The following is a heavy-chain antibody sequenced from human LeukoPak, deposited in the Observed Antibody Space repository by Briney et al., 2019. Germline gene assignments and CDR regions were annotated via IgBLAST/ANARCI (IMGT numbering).Heavy chain of an antibody. D-gene: IGHD3-10*01. CDR3: ARLSGGITMVRGVNPSYYYYYYMDV. J-gene: IGHJ6*03. CDR1: GGSISSYY. V-gene: IGHV4-4*09. Sequence: PSETLSLTCTVSGGSISSYYWSWIRQPPGKGLEWIGYIYTSGSTNYNPSLKSRVTISVDTSKNQFSLRLGSVTAADTAVYYCARLSGGITMVRGVNPSYYYYYYMDVWGKGTTVTVSS. CDR2: IYTSGST.